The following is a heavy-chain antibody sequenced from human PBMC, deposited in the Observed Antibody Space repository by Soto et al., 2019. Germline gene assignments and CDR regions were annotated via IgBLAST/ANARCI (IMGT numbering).Heavy chain of an antibody. CDR1: GGTFSSYV. V-gene: IGHV1-69*01. D-gene: IGHD2-8*02. CDR3: ATVDRSVALVGWFDP. CDR2: IIHVSGTA. Sequence: QVHLEQSGAEVKKPGSSVKVSCKFSGGTFSSYVIIWVRQAPGQGLEWMGGIIHVSGTANYAQKFHGRGTISADAATNTAYMELSSVRFDDTAVYYCATVDRSVALVGWFDPWGQGTLVTVSS. J-gene: IGHJ5*02.